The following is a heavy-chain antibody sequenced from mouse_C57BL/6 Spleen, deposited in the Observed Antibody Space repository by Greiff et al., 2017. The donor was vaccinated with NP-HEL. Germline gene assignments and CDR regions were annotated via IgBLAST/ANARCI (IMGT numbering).Heavy chain of an antibody. V-gene: IGHV5-17*01. J-gene: IGHJ2*01. CDR2: ISSGSSTI. D-gene: IGHD1-1*01. CDR1: GFTFSDYG. CDR3: ARHYYYGSSYSFDY. Sequence: EVKLMESGGGLVKPGGSLKLSCAASGFTFSDYGMHWVRQAPEKGLEWVAYISSGSSTIYYADTVKGRFTISRDNAKITLFLQMTSLRSEDTAMYYCARHYYYGSSYSFDYWGQGTTLTVSS.